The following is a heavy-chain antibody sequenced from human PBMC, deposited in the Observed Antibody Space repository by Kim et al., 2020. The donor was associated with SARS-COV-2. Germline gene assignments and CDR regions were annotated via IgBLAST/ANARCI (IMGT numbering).Heavy chain of an antibody. CDR1: GYTFDTFS. CDR3: AREGSGSYNWLDP. D-gene: IGHD3-10*01. V-gene: IGHV1-3*01. CDR2: INGGNGNT. Sequence: ASVKVSCKASGYTFDTFSLYWVRQAPGQRFEWMGWINGGNGNTRYSQNFQGRVTITRDTSASTYYMELSSLTSKDTAVYYCAREGSGSYNWLDPWGQGTLVTVSS. J-gene: IGHJ5*02.